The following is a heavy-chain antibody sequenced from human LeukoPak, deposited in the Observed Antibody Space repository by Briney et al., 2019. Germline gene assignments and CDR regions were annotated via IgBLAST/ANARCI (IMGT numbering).Heavy chain of an antibody. V-gene: IGHV4-59*01. CDR2: IYYSGST. CDR3: ARDRYSYGY. J-gene: IGHJ4*02. D-gene: IGHD5-18*01. Sequence: PSETLSLTRTVSGGSISSYYWSWIRQPPGKGLEWIGYIYYSGSTNYNPSLKSRVTISVDTSKNQFSLKLSSVTAADTAVYYCARDRYSYGYWGQGTLVTVSS. CDR1: GGSISSYY.